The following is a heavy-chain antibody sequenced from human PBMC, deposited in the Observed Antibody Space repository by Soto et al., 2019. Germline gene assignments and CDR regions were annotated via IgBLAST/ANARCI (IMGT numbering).Heavy chain of an antibody. V-gene: IGHV6-1*01. D-gene: IGHD4-17*01. J-gene: IGHJ6*02. CDR1: GDSVSSNNGA. CDR3: ARDTAPSDV. Sequence: SQTLSLTCAISGDSVSSNNGAWNWIRQSPSRGLEWLGRTYYRSKWYNDYAVSVKSRITIKSDTSKNQFSLQLNSVTPEDTAVYYCARDTAPSDVWGQGTTVTVSS. CDR2: TYYRSKWYN.